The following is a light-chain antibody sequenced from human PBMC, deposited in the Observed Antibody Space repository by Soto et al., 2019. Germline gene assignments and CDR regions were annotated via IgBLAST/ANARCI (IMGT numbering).Light chain of an antibody. V-gene: IGKV3-15*01. CDR1: QSVGTN. Sequence: ETVMTQSPATLSVSPGERATLSCGASQSVGTNVAWYKHKPGQAPRLLIYGASTRATGVPARFSGSAPGAEFTLTISSLQSEDSAVYYWHEYSNWLTVGQGTKIEIK. CDR2: GAS. CDR3: HEYSNWLT. J-gene: IGKJ1*01.